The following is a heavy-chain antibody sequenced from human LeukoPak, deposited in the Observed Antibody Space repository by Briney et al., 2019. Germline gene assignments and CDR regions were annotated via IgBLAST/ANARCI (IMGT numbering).Heavy chain of an antibody. CDR2: IDWDDDK. CDR3: ARSLYYYDSSGYQGGWFDP. D-gene: IGHD3-22*01. CDR1: GLSLSTSGMC. J-gene: IGHJ5*02. Sequence: SGPTLVNPPQTLTLPCTFSGLSLSTSGMCGSWVRQPPGKALEWLALIDWDDDKYYSTSLKTRLTISKDTSKNQVVLTMTNMDPVDTATYYCARSLYYYDSSGYQGGWFDPWGQGTLVTVSS. V-gene: IGHV2-70*20.